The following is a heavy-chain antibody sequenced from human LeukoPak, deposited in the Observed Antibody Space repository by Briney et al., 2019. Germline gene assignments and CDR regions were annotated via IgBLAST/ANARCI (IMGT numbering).Heavy chain of an antibody. D-gene: IGHD1-14*01. CDR2: ISGGGGST. J-gene: IGHJ5*02. Sequence: GGSLRLSCAASGFTFSNYAMSWVRQAPGKGLEWVSAISGGGGSTYYADSVKGRFTISRDNAKNSLYLQMNSLRAEDTAVYYCARGNRYRIDPWGQGTLVTVSS. CDR3: ARGNRYRIDP. CDR1: GFTFSNYA. V-gene: IGHV3-23*01.